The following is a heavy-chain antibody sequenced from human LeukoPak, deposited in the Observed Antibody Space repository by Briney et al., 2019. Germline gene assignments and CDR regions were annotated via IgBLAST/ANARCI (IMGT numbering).Heavy chain of an antibody. CDR3: ARDRGTTGTTPLDY. Sequence: SETPSLTCTVSGGSISSYYWSWIRQPAGKGLEWIGRIYTSGSTNYNPSLKSRVTMSVDTSKNQFSLKLSSVTAADTAVYYCARDRGTTGTTPLDYWGQGTLVTVSS. J-gene: IGHJ4*02. CDR2: IYTSGST. V-gene: IGHV4-4*07. CDR1: GGSISSYY. D-gene: IGHD1-1*01.